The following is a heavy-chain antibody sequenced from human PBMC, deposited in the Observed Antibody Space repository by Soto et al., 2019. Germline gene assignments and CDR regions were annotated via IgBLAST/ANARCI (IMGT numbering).Heavy chain of an antibody. Sequence: TSETLSLTCAVYGGSFRGYYWSWIRQPPGKGLEWIGEINHSGSTNYNPSLKSRVTISVDTSKNQFSLKLSSVTAADTAVYYCARALEYSSSSRWFDPWGQGTLVTVSS. J-gene: IGHJ5*02. CDR2: INHSGST. CDR3: ARALEYSSSSRWFDP. CDR1: GGSFRGYY. V-gene: IGHV4-34*01. D-gene: IGHD6-6*01.